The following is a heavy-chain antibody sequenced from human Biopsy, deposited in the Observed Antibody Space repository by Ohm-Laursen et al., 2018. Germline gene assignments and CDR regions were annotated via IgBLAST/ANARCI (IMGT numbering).Heavy chain of an antibody. CDR2: FYYSGST. J-gene: IGHJ6*02. CDR1: GGSISSDY. D-gene: IGHD2/OR15-2a*01. Sequence: GTLSLTCAVSGGSISSDYWSWIRQTPGKGLEWIGYFYYSGSTNYNPSLKSRVTISVDTSKNQFSLRLNSVTAADTAVYYCARATNSTGWPYYYFYGMDVWGQGTTVTVSS. CDR3: ARATNSTGWPYYYFYGMDV. V-gene: IGHV4-59*01.